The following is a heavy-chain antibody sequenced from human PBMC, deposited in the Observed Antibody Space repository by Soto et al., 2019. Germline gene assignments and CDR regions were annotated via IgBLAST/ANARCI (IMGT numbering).Heavy chain of an antibody. J-gene: IGHJ6*02. CDR3: AKDHRGYYYGMDV. CDR2: ISYDGSNK. Sequence: GGSLRLSCAASGFTFSSYGMHWVRQAPGKGLEWVAVISYDGSNKYYADSVKGRFTISRDNSKNTLYLQMNSLRAEDTAVYYCAKDHRGYYYGMDVWGQGTTVTVSS. V-gene: IGHV3-30*18. CDR1: GFTFSSYG.